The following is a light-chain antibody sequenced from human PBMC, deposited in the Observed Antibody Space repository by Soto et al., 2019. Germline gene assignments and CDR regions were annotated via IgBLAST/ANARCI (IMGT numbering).Light chain of an antibody. J-gene: IGLJ2*01. CDR3: TSYAGSNGLI. V-gene: IGLV2-8*01. CDR1: SSDVGGYNY. CDR2: EVS. Sequence: QSALTQPPSASGSPGQSVTISCTGTSSDVGGYNYVAWYQQHPGKAPKLMISEVSQRPSGVPDRFSGSKSGNTASLTVSGLQPEDEADYYCTSYAGSNGLIFGGGTKLTVL.